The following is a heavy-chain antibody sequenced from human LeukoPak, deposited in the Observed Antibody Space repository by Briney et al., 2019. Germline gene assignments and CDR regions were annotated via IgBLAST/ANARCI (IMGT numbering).Heavy chain of an antibody. CDR2: ISSSSSTI. CDR3: ARDGVGATKLPYYFDY. CDR1: GFTFSSYS. D-gene: IGHD1-26*01. J-gene: IGHJ4*02. V-gene: IGHV3-48*01. Sequence: GSLRLSCAASGFTFSSYSMNWVRQAPGKGLEWVSYISSSSSTIYYADSVKGRFTISRDNSKNTLYLQMNSLRAEDTAVYYCARDGVGATKLPYYFDYWGQGTLVTVSS.